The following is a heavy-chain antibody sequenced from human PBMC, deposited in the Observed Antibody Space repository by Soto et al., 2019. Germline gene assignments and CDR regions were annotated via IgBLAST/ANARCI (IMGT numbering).Heavy chain of an antibody. CDR1: GFTFSSYG. CDR2: MWSEGGNK. J-gene: IGHJ4*02. D-gene: IGHD3-22*01. CDR3: ARDPPDDSSGYFSLDY. Sequence: GGSLRLSCAASGFTFSSYGMHWVRQAPGKGLEWVAVMWSEGGNKHYADSVKGRFTISRDNSKNTLYLQMNSLRAEDTAVYYCARDPPDDSSGYFSLDYWGQGTLVTSPQ. V-gene: IGHV3-33*01.